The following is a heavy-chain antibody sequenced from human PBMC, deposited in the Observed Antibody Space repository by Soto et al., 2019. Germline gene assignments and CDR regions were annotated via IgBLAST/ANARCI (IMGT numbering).Heavy chain of an antibody. CDR2: INAGNGNT. CDR3: ARGGRYSSSCPWY. V-gene: IGHV1-3*01. D-gene: IGHD6-13*01. J-gene: IGHJ4*02. Sequence: ASVKVSCKASGYTFTSYAMHWLRQAPGQRLEWTGWINAGNGNTKYPQKFQGRVTITRDTSASTAYMELSSLRSEDTAVYYCARGGRYSSSCPWYWGQGTLVTVSS. CDR1: GYTFTSYA.